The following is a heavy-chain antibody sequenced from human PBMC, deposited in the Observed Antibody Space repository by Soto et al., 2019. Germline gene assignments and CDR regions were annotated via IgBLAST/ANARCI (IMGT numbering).Heavy chain of an antibody. V-gene: IGHV3-48*01. Sequence: GGSLRLSCAASGFTFSSYSMNWVRQAPGKGLEWVSYISSSSSTIYYADSVKGRFTISRDNAKNSLYLQMNSLRAEDTAVYYCARTFPSGSYPQGYYYMDVWGKGTTVTVSS. D-gene: IGHD3-10*01. CDR1: GFTFSSYS. CDR2: ISSSSSTI. J-gene: IGHJ6*03. CDR3: ARTFPSGSYPQGYYYMDV.